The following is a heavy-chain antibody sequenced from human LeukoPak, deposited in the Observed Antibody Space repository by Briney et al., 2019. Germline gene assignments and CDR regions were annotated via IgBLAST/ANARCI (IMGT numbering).Heavy chain of an antibody. CDR2: INPNSGGT. Sequence: ASVKVSCKASGYTFTGYYMHWVRQAPGQGLEWMGWINPNSGGTNYAQKFQGRVTMTRDTSISTAYMELSRLRSDDTTVYYCASPPNYDFWSGLDYWGQGTLVTVSS. CDR1: GYTFTGYY. CDR3: ASPPNYDFWSGLDY. J-gene: IGHJ4*02. V-gene: IGHV1-2*02. D-gene: IGHD3-3*01.